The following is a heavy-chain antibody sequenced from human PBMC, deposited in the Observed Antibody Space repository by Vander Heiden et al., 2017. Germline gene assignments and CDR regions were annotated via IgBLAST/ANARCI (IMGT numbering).Heavy chain of an antibody. CDR3: ARADCSSTSCYLYYYYGMDV. J-gene: IGHJ6*02. CDR2: IIPICGTA. CDR1: ECTFSSYA. Sequence: QVQLVQSGAAVKKPRSSLKVSCNASECTFSSYAIRGVRQAPGQGLEWMGGIIPICGTANYAQKFQGRVTITADESTSTAYMELSSLRSEDTAVYYCARADCSSTSCYLYYYYGMDVWGQGTTVTVSS. D-gene: IGHD2-2*01. V-gene: IGHV1-69*01.